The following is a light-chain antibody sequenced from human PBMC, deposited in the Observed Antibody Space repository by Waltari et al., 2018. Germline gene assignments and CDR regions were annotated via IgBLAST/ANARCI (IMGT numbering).Light chain of an antibody. CDR3: CSYAGSTTYV. CDR2: EVS. J-gene: IGLJ1*01. V-gene: IGLV2-23*02. Sequence: QSALTQPASVSGSPGQSITISCTGTSSDVGSYNLVSWYQQHPGKAPKLMIYEVSKRPSVVSIRFSGSKSGNTASLTISGLQSEDEADYYCCSYAGSTTYVFGTGTKVTVL. CDR1: SSDVGSYNL.